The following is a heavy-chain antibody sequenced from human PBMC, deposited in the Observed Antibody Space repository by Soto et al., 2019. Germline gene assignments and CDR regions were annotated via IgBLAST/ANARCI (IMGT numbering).Heavy chain of an antibody. CDR2: ISGSGGST. CDR3: AKDMGSRDIVVVVAASFDY. Sequence: LRLSCAASGFTFSSYAMSWVRQAPGQGLGWVSTISGSGGSTYCADSVKGRFTISRDNSKNTLYLQMNSLRAEDTAVYYCAKDMGSRDIVVVVAASFDYWGQGALVTVSS. V-gene: IGHV3-23*01. D-gene: IGHD2-15*01. CDR1: GFTFSSYA. J-gene: IGHJ4*02.